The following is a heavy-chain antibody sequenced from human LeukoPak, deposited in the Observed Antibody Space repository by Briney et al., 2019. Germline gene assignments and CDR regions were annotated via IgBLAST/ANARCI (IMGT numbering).Heavy chain of an antibody. CDR1: GFTFSSYA. D-gene: IGHD5-12*01. Sequence: GGSLRLSCAASGFTFSSYAMHWVRQAPGKGLEYVSAISSNGDSTYYANSVKGRFTISRGNSKNTLYLQMGSLRVEDMAVYYCARGGGYRGYGQDYWGQGTLVTVSS. CDR2: ISSNGDST. V-gene: IGHV3-64*01. J-gene: IGHJ4*02. CDR3: ARGGGYRGYGQDY.